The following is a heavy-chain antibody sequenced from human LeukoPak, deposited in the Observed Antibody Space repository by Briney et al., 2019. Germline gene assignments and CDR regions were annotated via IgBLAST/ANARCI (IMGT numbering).Heavy chain of an antibody. V-gene: IGHV3-64*01. CDR2: ISSNGGST. CDR1: GFTFSSYA. D-gene: IGHD1-26*01. CDR3: AREGRSGSY. Sequence: GGSLRLSCAASGFTFSSYAMHWVRQAPGKGLEYVSAISSNGGSTYYANSVKGRFTISRDNSKNTLYLQMGSLRAEDMAVYYCAREGRSGSYWGQGTLVTVSS. J-gene: IGHJ4*02.